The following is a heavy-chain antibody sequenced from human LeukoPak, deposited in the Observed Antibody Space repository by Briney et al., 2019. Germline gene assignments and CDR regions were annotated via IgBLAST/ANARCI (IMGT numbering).Heavy chain of an antibody. V-gene: IGHV1-18*01. D-gene: IGHD3-10*01. CDR1: GYTFTSYG. Sequence: ASVKVSCKASGYTFTSYGISWVRQAPGQGLEWMGWISAYNGNTNYAQKLQGRVTMTTDTSTSTAYMELRSLRSDDTAVYYCARVRGITMVRGVITANWFDPWGQGTLATVSS. CDR3: ARVRGITMVRGVITANWFDP. J-gene: IGHJ5*02. CDR2: ISAYNGNT.